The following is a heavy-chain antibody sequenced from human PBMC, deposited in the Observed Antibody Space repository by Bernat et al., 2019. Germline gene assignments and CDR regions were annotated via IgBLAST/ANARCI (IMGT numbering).Heavy chain of an antibody. J-gene: IGHJ6*02. CDR3: ARDFPTGYSGYDYYYYGMDV. Sequence: EVQLVESGGGLVQPGGSLRLSCAASGFTFSSYSMNWVRQAPGKGLEWVSYISSSSSTLYYADSVKGRFTISRDNAKNSLYMQMNSLRAEDTAVYYCARDFPTGYSGYDYYYYGMDVWGQGTTVTVSS. CDR2: ISSSSSTL. D-gene: IGHD5-12*01. CDR1: GFTFSSYS. V-gene: IGHV3-48*01.